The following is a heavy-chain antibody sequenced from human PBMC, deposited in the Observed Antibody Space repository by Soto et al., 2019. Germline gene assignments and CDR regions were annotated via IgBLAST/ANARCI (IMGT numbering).Heavy chain of an antibody. J-gene: IGHJ6*02. CDR1: GFTFSSYA. D-gene: IGHD3-10*01. CDR2: ISGSGGST. CDR3: ARAQGPGVYYYYGMDV. V-gene: IGHV3-23*01. Sequence: LRLSCAASGFTFSSYAMSWVRQAPGKGLEWVSAISGSGGSTYYADSVKGRFTISRDNSKNTLYLQMNSLRAEDTAVYYCARAQGPGVYYYYGMDVWGQGTTVTVSS.